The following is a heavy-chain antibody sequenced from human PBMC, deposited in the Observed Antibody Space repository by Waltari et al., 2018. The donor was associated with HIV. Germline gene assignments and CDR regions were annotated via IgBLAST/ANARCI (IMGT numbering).Heavy chain of an antibody. V-gene: IGHV4-61*02. CDR2: IYTSGRT. Sequence: QVRLQESGPGLVKPSQTLSLTCTVSGGSISSGSYYWSWIRQPAGKGLEWIGRIYTSGRTNYSPSLKSRVTILVDTSKNQFSLKLSSVTAADTAVYYCARAYRPTDIDYWGQGTLVTVSS. J-gene: IGHJ4*02. D-gene: IGHD3-16*02. CDR1: GGSISSGSYY. CDR3: ARAYRPTDIDY.